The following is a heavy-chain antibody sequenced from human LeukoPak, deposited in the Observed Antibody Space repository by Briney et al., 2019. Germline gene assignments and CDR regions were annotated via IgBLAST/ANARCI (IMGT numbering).Heavy chain of an antibody. J-gene: IGHJ4*02. V-gene: IGHV3-11*04. Sequence: PGGSLRLSCAASGFTFSDYYMSWIRQAPGKGLEWVSYISSSGSTIYYADSVKGRFTISRDNAENSLYLQMNSLRAEDTAVYYCARDLGTVVPAATPFDYWGQGTLVTVSS. CDR1: GFTFSDYY. CDR3: ARDLGTVVPAATPFDY. CDR2: ISSSGSTI. D-gene: IGHD2-2*01.